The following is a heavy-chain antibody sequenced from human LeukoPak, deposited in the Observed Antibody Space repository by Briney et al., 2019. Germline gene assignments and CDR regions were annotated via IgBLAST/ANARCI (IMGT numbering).Heavy chain of an antibody. Sequence: SGTLSLTCTVSGGSISSYYWSWIRQPAGKGLEWIGYIYSSGGTSYNPSLESRVTMSLDTSKNQQFSLRLNSVTAADTAVYYCARYGPLDCRRTSCSFDYWGQGTLVTVSS. CDR1: GGSISSYY. J-gene: IGHJ4*02. CDR3: ARYGPLDCRRTSCSFDY. V-gene: IGHV4-4*07. CDR2: IYSSGGT. D-gene: IGHD2-2*01.